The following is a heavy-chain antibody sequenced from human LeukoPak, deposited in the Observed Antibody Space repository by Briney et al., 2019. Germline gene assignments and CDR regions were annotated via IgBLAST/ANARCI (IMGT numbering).Heavy chain of an antibody. V-gene: IGHV3-23*01. CDR1: GFTFSSYA. Sequence: GGSLRLSCAASGFTFSSYAMSLVRPAPGKGLEWDSGITGSAGSAYYADSVKGRFTNTRDNSKTTLHLPMNCLRPEHRAVYLCAKDLRSSNYYYFDYRGQGTLVTVSS. CDR2: ITGSAGSA. D-gene: IGHD6-13*01. J-gene: IGHJ4*02. CDR3: AKDLRSSNYYYFDY.